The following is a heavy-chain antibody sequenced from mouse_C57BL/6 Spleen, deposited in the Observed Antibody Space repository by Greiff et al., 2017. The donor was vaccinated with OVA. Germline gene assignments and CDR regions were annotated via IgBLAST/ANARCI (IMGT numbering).Heavy chain of an antibody. CDR2: INPSNGGT. J-gene: IGHJ2*01. Sequence: VQLQQPGTELVKPGASVKLSCKASGYTFTSYWMHWVKQRPGQGLEWIGNINPSNGGTNYNEKFKSKATLTADKSSSTAYMQLSSLTSEDSAVXYCERSAYYSNYVDYWGQGTTLTVSS. V-gene: IGHV1-53*01. D-gene: IGHD2-5*01. CDR1: GYTFTSYW. CDR3: ERSAYYSNYVDY.